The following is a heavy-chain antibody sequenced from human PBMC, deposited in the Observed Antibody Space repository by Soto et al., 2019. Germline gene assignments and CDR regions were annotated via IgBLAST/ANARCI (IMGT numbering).Heavy chain of an antibody. CDR3: ARGLPPATVTTWGPYYYYYGMDV. Sequence: SETLSLTCAVYGGSFSGYYWSWIRQPPGKGLEWIGEINHSGSTNYNPSLKSRVTISVDTSKNQFSLKLSSVTAADTAVYYCARGLPPATVTTWGPYYYYYGMDVWGQGTTVTVSS. V-gene: IGHV4-34*01. D-gene: IGHD4-17*01. J-gene: IGHJ6*02. CDR2: INHSGST. CDR1: GGSFSGYY.